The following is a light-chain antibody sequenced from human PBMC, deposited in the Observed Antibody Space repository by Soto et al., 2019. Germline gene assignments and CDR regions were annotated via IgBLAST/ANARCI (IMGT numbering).Light chain of an antibody. CDR2: WAS. Sequence: DIVMTQSPDSLAVSLGERATINCKSSQSVLYSSNNKNYLAWYQQKPGQPPKLLIYWASTRESGVTDRFSGSGSGTDFTLTISSLQAEDVAVYYCQQYYSTPLAFGPGTQVDIK. V-gene: IGKV4-1*01. CDR3: QQYYSTPLA. J-gene: IGKJ3*01. CDR1: QSVLYSSNNKNY.